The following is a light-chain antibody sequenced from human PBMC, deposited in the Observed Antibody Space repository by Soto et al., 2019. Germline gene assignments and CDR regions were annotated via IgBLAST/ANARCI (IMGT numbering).Light chain of an antibody. CDR2: AAS. V-gene: IGKV3-20*01. J-gene: IGKJ1*01. CDR1: QNVDSNY. CDR3: QQYGSLSWT. Sequence: EIVLTQSPGTLSLSPGERATLSCRASQNVDSNYLAWYQQKPGQAPRIIIFAASGRATGIPERFSGSGSGTDFTLTISRLEPEDFAVYYCQQYGSLSWTFGQGTKVEIK.